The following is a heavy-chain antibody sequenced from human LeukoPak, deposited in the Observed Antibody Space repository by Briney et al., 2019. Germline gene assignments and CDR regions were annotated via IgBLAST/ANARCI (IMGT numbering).Heavy chain of an antibody. V-gene: IGHV3-74*01. CDR1: GFTFTNYW. CDR2: INNDGSRT. Sequence: GGSLRLSCSASGFTFTNYWMHWVRQAPGRGLMWVSSINNDGSRTWYADSVKGRFTISRDNAKNSLYLQMNSLRAEDTAVYYCARLKYSSSWYYFDYWGQGTLVTVSS. J-gene: IGHJ4*02. D-gene: IGHD6-13*01. CDR3: ARLKYSSSWYYFDY.